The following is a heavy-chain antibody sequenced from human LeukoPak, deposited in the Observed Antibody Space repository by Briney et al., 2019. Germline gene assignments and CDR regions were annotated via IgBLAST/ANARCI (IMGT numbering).Heavy chain of an antibody. CDR3: QAPRGAAAGDDAFDI. Sequence: GGSLRLSCAASGFTFSSYSMNWVRQAPGKGLEWVSYISSSSSTIYYADSVKGRFTISRDNAKNSLYLQMNSLRAEDTAVYYCQAPRGAAAGDDAFDIWGQGTMVTVSS. CDR1: GFTFSSYS. J-gene: IGHJ3*02. D-gene: IGHD6-13*01. CDR2: ISSSSSTI. V-gene: IGHV3-48*01.